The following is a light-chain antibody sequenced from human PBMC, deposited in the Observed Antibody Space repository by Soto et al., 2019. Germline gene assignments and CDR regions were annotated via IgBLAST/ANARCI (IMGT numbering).Light chain of an antibody. Sequence: IQMTQSPSALSASVGDRVTITCRASQTLSNWLAWYQQEPGKAPKLLIFDASSLQSGVPSRFSGSGFGTEFTLTISSLQPDDFGTYYCQQSYSTPRTFGGGTKVEIK. J-gene: IGKJ4*01. V-gene: IGKV1-5*01. CDR2: DAS. CDR3: QQSYSTPRT. CDR1: QTLSNW.